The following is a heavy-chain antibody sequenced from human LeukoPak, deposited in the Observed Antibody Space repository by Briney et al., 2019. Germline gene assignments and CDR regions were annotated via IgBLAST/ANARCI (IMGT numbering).Heavy chain of an antibody. D-gene: IGHD6-19*01. J-gene: IGHJ3*02. CDR2: INHSGST. CDR1: GGSFSGYY. V-gene: IGHV4-34*01. Sequence: ASETLSLTCAVYGGSFSGYYWSWIRQPPGKGLKWIGEINHSGSTNYNPSLKSRVTISVDTSKNQFSLKLSSVTAADTAVYYCARGLVGSSGWYLHAFDIWGQGTMVTVSS. CDR3: ARGLVGSSGWYLHAFDI.